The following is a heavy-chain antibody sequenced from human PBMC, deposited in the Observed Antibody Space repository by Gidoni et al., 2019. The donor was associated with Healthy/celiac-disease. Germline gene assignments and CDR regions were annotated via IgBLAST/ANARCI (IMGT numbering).Heavy chain of an antibody. Sequence: VLLVQSGAEVKMPGSSVQVSCKASVGPFSSYAISWVRQAPGQGLEWMGGMIPIIGTASYEQKFQGRVKSTSDKSTSKAYKELSSLRTEDTAVDKGASYREVVVAADDDFDIWGQGTMVTVSS. CDR3: ASYREVVVAADDDFDI. V-gene: IGHV1-69*06. CDR2: MIPIIGTA. J-gene: IGHJ3*02. CDR1: VGPFSSYA. D-gene: IGHD2-15*01.